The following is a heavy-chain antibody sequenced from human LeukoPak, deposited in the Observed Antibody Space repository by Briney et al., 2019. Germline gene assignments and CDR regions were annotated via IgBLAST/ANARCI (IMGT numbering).Heavy chain of an antibody. CDR2: IIPIFGTA. D-gene: IGHD3-3*01. CDR3: ARAGRITTFGVVLGNWFDT. Sequence: EASVKVSCKASGGTFSSYAISWVRQAPGQGLEWMGGIIPIFGTANYAQKFQGRVTITADKSTSTAYMELSSPRSEDTAMYYCARAGRITTFGVVLGNWFDTWGQGTLVTVSS. V-gene: IGHV1-69*06. CDR1: GGTFSSYA. J-gene: IGHJ5*02.